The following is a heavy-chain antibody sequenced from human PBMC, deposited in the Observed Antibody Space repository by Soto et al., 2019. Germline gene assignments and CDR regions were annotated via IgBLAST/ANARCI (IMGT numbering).Heavy chain of an antibody. CDR1: GYTFTNYY. V-gene: IGHV1-46*01. D-gene: IGHD3-10*01. J-gene: IGHJ4*02. Sequence: QVQLVQSGAEVKQPGASVRVSCKASGYTFTNYYMHWVRQAPGQGLEWMGIINPSGGSTTYAQKFQGRVTMTRDTSTSTVYMEVSSLRSEDTAMYYCARDFSGPKDYWGQGTLVTVSS. CDR3: ARDFSGPKDY. CDR2: INPSGGST.